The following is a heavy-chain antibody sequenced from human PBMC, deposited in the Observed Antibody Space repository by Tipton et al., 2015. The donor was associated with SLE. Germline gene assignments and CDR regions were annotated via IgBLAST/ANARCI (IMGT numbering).Heavy chain of an antibody. Sequence: TLSLTCSVSGGSISSNYWIWIRQPPGKGLEWIGYISDGGGTNYNPSLKSRVTISVDPAKNQFSLKLTSVTAADTAMYYCARGMLTWRGAIIGVDVWGQGTTVNVSS. J-gene: IGHJ6*02. V-gene: IGHV4-59*08. CDR3: ARGMLTWRGAIIGVDV. CDR2: ISDGGGT. CDR1: GGSISSNY. D-gene: IGHD2-8*01.